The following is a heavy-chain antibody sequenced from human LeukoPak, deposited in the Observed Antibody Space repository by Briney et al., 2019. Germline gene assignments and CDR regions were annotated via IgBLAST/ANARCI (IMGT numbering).Heavy chain of an antibody. V-gene: IGHV3-7*01. D-gene: IGHD6-13*01. CDR3: TREAAAGIDY. J-gene: IGHJ4*02. CDR2: IKQDGSEK. Sequence: GGSLRLSCAAPGFTFSTYWMSWVRQAPGKGLEWVANIKQDGSEKYYLDSVKGRFTISRDNAKNSLYLQMNSLRAEDTAVYFCTREAAAGIDYWGQGTLVTVSS. CDR1: GFTFSTYW.